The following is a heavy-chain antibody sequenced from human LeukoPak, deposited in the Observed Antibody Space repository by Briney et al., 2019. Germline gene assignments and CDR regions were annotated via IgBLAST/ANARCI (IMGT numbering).Heavy chain of an antibody. Sequence: GGSLRLSCAASGFIFSSYGMHWVRQAPGKGLEWVAFIRYDGTNKYYADSVKGRFTISRDNAENSLYLQMNSLRAEDTAVYYCARDRGYDILTGYGHAFDIWGQGTMVTVSS. V-gene: IGHV3-30*02. D-gene: IGHD3-9*01. CDR1: GFIFSSYG. CDR2: IRYDGTNK. J-gene: IGHJ3*02. CDR3: ARDRGYDILTGYGHAFDI.